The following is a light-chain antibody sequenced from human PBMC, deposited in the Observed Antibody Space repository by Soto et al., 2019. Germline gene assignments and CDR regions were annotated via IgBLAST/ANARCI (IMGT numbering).Light chain of an antibody. CDR1: QSISSW. J-gene: IGKJ5*01. V-gene: IGKV1-5*01. CDR2: DAS. CDR3: QQNYSPPPIT. Sequence: DIQMTPSPSTLSASVGDRVTITCRASQSISSWLAWYQQKPGKAPKLLIYDASSLESGVPSRFSGSGSGTDFTLTISSLQPEDFATYYCQQNYSPPPITFGQGTRLEIK.